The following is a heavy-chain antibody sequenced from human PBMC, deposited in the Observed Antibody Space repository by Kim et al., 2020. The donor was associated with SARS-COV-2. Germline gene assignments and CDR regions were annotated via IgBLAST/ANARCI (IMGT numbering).Heavy chain of an antibody. CDR1: GYTFTSYA. CDR3: ARETTPSAGIQLWDLNAFDI. J-gene: IGHJ3*02. V-gene: IGHV7-4-1*02. Sequence: ASVKVSCKASGYTFTSYAMNWVRQAPGQGLEWMGWINTNTGNPTYAQGFTGRFVFSLDTSVSTAYLQISSLKAEDTAVYYCARETTPSAGIQLWDLNAFDIWGQGTMVTVSS. D-gene: IGHD5-18*01. CDR2: INTNTGNP.